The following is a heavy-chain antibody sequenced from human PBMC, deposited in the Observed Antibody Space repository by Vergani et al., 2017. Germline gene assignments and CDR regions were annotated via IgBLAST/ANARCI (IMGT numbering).Heavy chain of an antibody. D-gene: IGHD2-2*01. Sequence: QVQLVQSGAEVKKPGASVKVSCKASGYTFTGYYMHWVRQAPGKGLEWMGWINPNSGGTNYAQKFQGRVTMTRDTSISTAYMELSRLRSDDTAVYYCARIVVPAAMPKNYYYYYMDVWGKGTTVTVSS. CDR2: INPNSGGT. V-gene: IGHV1-2*02. J-gene: IGHJ6*03. CDR1: GYTFTGYY. CDR3: ARIVVPAAMPKNYYYYYMDV.